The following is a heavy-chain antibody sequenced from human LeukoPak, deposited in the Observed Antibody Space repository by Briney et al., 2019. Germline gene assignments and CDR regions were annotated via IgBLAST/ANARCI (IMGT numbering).Heavy chain of an antibody. D-gene: IGHD1-26*01. Sequence: PGGSLRLSCAASGFTVSSNYMSWVRQAPGKGLEWVSVIYSGGSTYYADSVKGRFTISRDNSKNTLYLQMNSLRAEDTAVYYCARADRIVGATTPYYYYYMDVWGKGTTVTVSS. CDR1: GFTVSSNY. J-gene: IGHJ6*03. V-gene: IGHV3-66*01. CDR2: IYSGGST. CDR3: ARADRIVGATTPYYYYYMDV.